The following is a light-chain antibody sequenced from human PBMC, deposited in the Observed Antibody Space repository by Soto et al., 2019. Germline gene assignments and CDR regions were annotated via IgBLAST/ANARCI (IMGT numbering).Light chain of an antibody. J-gene: IGKJ2*01. CDR3: TQLNIYHMYS. V-gene: IGKV1-9*01. CDR2: AAS. CDR1: QGISSY. Sequence: DIQMTQSPSFLSASVGDRVTITCRASQGISSYLAWYQQKPGKAPKLLIYAASTLQSGVPSRFSGSGSVTEFSLTISSLQPEDFATYYCTQLNIYHMYSFGKGTKLEIK.